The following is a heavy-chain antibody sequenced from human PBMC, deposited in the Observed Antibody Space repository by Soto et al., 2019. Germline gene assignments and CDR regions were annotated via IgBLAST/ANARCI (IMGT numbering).Heavy chain of an antibody. CDR2: IYYSGST. CDR1: GGSFTGYY. CDR3: ARDKITGLFDY. V-gene: IGHV4-34*01. Sequence: SETLSLTCAVYGGSFTGYYWTWIRQTPGKGLEWIGSIYYSGSTYYNPSLKSRVTISVDTSKNQFSLKLSSVTAADTAVYYCARDKITGLFDYWGQGTLVTVSS. J-gene: IGHJ4*02. D-gene: IGHD2-8*02.